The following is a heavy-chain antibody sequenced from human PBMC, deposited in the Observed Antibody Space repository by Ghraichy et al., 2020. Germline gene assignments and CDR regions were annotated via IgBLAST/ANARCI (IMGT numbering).Heavy chain of an antibody. CDR3: AKDCRYSGSYGIDY. V-gene: IGHV3-30*18. CDR2: ISYDGSNK. J-gene: IGHJ4*02. CDR1: GFTFSSYG. Sequence: GGSLRLSCAASGFTFSSYGMHWVRQAPGKGLECVAVISYDGSNKYYADSVKGRFTISRDNSKNTLYLQMNSLRAEDTAVYYCAKDCRYSGSYGIDYWGQGTLVTVSS. D-gene: IGHD1-26*01.